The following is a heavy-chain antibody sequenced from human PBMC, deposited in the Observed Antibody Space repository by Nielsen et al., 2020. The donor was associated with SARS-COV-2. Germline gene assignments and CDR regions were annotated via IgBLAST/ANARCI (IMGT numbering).Heavy chain of an antibody. CDR3: ARHAVVDGYTLGEGDY. J-gene: IGHJ4*02. CDR2: IYPGDSDT. D-gene: IGHD5-24*01. V-gene: IGHV5-51*01. Sequence: GESLKISCKGSGYSFTSYWIGWVRQMPGKGLEWMGIIYPGDSDTRYSPSFQGQVTISADKSISTAYLQWSSLKASDTAMYYCARHAVVDGYTLGEGDYWGQGTLVTVSS. CDR1: GYSFTSYW.